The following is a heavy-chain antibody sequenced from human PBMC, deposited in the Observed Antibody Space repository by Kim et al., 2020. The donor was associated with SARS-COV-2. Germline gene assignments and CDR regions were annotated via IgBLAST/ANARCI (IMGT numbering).Heavy chain of an antibody. CDR3: AREGDILTGLDAFDI. Sequence: PSLRSPLTISVHTSKTQFSLKLRSVTAADTAVYYCAREGDILTGLDAFDIWGQGTMVTVSS. V-gene: IGHV4-59*01. D-gene: IGHD3-9*01. J-gene: IGHJ3*02.